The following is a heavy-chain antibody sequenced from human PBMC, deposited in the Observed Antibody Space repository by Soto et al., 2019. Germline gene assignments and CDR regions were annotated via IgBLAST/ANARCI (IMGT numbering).Heavy chain of an antibody. CDR1: GGSISSYY. Sequence: QVQLQESGPGLVKPSETLSLTCTVSGGSISSYYWSWIRQPPGKGLEWIGYIYYSGSTNYNPSLKTRVTISVHTSKNQFSLKLSSVTAADTAVYYCARDHGVYYGSGRGGAFDIWGQGTMVTVSS. CDR2: IYYSGST. D-gene: IGHD3-10*01. CDR3: ARDHGVYYGSGRGGAFDI. J-gene: IGHJ3*02. V-gene: IGHV4-59*01.